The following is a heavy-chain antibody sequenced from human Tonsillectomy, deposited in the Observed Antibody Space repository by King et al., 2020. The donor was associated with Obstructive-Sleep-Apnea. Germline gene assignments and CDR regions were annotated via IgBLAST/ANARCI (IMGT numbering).Heavy chain of an antibody. J-gene: IGHJ4*02. CDR3: ARIRVYGDYPFDY. CDR2: IDWDDDK. V-gene: IGHV2-70*11. CDR1: GFSLSTSGMC. Sequence: TLKESGPALVKPTQTLTLTCTFSGFSLSTSGMCVSWIRQPPGKALEWLARIDWDDDKYYSTSLKTRLTISKDTSQNQVVLTMTNKDPVDTATYYCARIRVYGDYPFDYWGQGTLVTVSS. D-gene: IGHD4-17*01.